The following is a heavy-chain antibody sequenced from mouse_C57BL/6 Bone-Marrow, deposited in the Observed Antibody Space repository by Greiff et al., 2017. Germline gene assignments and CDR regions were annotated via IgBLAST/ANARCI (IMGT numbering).Heavy chain of an antibody. CDR1: GYTFTSSW. CDR2: FFPSVSET. D-gene: IGHD2-3*01. Sequence: QVQLQQPGAELVRPGSSVQLSCKASGYTFTSSWMDWVKQRPGQGLDWIGTFFPSVSETHYNLQFTDKATSTVDKSSSTADMQLSSLTTEDSAVYYCARVLLLWCAYWGQGGLVTVSA. V-gene: IGHV1-61*01. J-gene: IGHJ3*01. CDR3: ARVLLLWCAY.